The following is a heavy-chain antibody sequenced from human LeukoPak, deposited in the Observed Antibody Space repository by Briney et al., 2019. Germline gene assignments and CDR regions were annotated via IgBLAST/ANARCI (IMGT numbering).Heavy chain of an antibody. V-gene: IGHV4-4*07. CDR3: ARGRGYYQDY. D-gene: IGHD3-22*01. J-gene: IGHJ4*02. CDR2: IYITGST. CDR1: SGSFSSYY. Sequence: SETLSLTCTVSSGSFSSYYWNWIRQPAGKGLEWIGRIYITGSTNYNPSLKSRVTMSVDTSKSQFSLNLSSVTAADPAVYYCARGRGYYQDYWGQGTLATVSS.